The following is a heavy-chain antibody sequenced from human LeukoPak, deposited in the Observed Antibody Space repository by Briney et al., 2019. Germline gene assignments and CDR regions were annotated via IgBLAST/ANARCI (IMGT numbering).Heavy chain of an antibody. CDR1: GGSISSYY. J-gene: IGHJ4*02. D-gene: IGHD4-23*01. CDR2: IYYSGST. V-gene: IGHV4-59*01. CDR3: ARERGGGNSWYYFDY. Sequence: SETLSLTCTVSGGSISSYYWSWIRQPPAKGLEWIGYIYYSGSTNYNPSLKSRVTISVDTSKNQFSLKLSSVTAADTAVYYCARERGGGNSWYYFDYWGQGTLVTVSS.